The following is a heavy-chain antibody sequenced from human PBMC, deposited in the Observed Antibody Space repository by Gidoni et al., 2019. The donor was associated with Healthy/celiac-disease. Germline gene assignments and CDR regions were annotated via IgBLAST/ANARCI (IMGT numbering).Heavy chain of an antibody. J-gene: IGHJ4*02. D-gene: IGHD3-22*01. CDR3: AKRHYDSSGYFDY. Sequence: QVQLVESGGGAVQPGRSLRLSCAASGFTFSSYGMHWVRQAPGKGLEWVAVISYDGSNKYYADSVKGRFTISGDNSKNTLYLQMNSLRAEDTAVYYCAKRHYDSSGYFDYWGQGTLVTVSS. CDR1: GFTFSSYG. CDR2: ISYDGSNK. V-gene: IGHV3-30*18.